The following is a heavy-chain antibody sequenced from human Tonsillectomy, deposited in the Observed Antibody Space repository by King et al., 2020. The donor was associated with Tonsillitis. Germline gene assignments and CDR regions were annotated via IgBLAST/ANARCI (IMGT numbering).Heavy chain of an antibody. Sequence: QLQESGPGLVKPSETLSLTCTVSGGSISSYYWSWIRQPPGKGLAWIGYIYYSGSTNYNPSLKSRVTISVDTSKNQFSLKLSSVTAADTAVYYCARLKYSSGYYDAFDIWGQGTMVTVSS. D-gene: IGHD6-19*01. J-gene: IGHJ3*02. CDR2: IYYSGST. CDR3: ARLKYSSGYYDAFDI. CDR1: GGSISSYY. V-gene: IGHV4-59*08.